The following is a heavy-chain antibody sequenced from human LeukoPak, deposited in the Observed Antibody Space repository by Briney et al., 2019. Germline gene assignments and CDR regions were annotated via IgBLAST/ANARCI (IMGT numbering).Heavy chain of an antibody. Sequence: SETLSLTCAVYGESFSGFYWSWIRQSPGKGLEWIGEIDHSGTTNYNPSLQSRATISVATSKNQFSLKLSSVTAADTAVYYCARESHTVTSFDYWGQGTLVTVSS. D-gene: IGHD4-17*01. V-gene: IGHV4-34*01. CDR1: GESFSGFY. CDR2: IDHSGTT. J-gene: IGHJ4*02. CDR3: ARESHTVTSFDY.